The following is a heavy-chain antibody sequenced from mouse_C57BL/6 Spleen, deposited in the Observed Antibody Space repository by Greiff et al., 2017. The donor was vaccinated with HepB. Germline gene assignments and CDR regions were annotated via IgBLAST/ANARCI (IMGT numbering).Heavy chain of an antibody. CDR1: GYSITSGYY. D-gene: IGHD2-4*01. V-gene: IGHV3-6*01. CDR2: ISYDGSN. J-gene: IGHJ3*01. Sequence: EVQLQQSGPGLVKPSQSLSLTCSVTGYSITSGYYWNWIRQFPGNKLEWMGYISYDGSNNYNPSLKNRISITRDTAKNQFFLKLNSVTTEDTATYDGARYYDEAWFAYWGQGTLVTVSA. CDR3: ARYYDEAWFAY.